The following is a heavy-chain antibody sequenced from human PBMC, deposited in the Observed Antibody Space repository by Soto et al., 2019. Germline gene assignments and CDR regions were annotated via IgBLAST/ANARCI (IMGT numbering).Heavy chain of an antibody. CDR1: GYTFTRYG. CDR2: ISAYNGNT. D-gene: IGHD3-22*01. V-gene: IGHV1-18*01. CDR3: ARDAGDSSGYSHYYCYGMDG. J-gene: IGHJ6*02. Sequence: QVRLVQSGAAVKKPGASVKVSCKPSGYTFTRYGISWVRQAPGQELEWLGWISAYNGNTKYAQKLQGRATMTTATSTSTAYMELRSLRSDDAALYYCARDAGDSSGYSHYYCYGMDGWGQGTTVTVSS.